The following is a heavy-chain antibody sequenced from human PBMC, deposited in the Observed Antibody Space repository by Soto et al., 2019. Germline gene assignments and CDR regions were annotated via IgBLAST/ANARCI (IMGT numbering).Heavy chain of an antibody. CDR1: GGTFSTYT. J-gene: IGHJ5*02. Sequence: SVKVSCKASGGTFSTYTITWVRQAPGQGLEWMGRIIPIIGIINYAQKFQGRVTITADESTSTAYMELSSLRSEDTAVYYCARDGSPYGEYNWFDPWGQRTLVTVSS. CDR3: ARDGSPYGEYNWFDP. CDR2: IIPIIGII. V-gene: IGHV1-69*04. D-gene: IGHD4-17*01.